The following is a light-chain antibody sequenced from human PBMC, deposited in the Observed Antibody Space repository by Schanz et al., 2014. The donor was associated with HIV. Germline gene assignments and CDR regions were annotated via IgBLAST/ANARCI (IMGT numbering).Light chain of an antibody. Sequence: DIQMTQSPSTLSASVGDRVTITCRASQDIRARLAWYQQKPGRAPKLLIYQASTLQTGVPSRFSGSGSGTSFTLTITSLQPDDFATYYCQQCVTYPYTFGQGTTLDIK. V-gene: IGKV1-5*03. CDR2: QAS. CDR1: QDIRAR. CDR3: QQCVTYPYT. J-gene: IGKJ2*01.